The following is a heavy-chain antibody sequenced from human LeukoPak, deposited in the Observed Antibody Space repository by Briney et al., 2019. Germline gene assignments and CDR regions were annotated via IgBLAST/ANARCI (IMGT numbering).Heavy chain of an antibody. CDR1: GYTFSNYD. J-gene: IGHJ2*01. V-gene: IGHV1-18*01. CDR3: ATGGGDWYPDL. D-gene: IGHD3-10*01. CDR2: ISPYNGNT. Sequence: GASVNVSCTASGYTFSNYDISWVRQAPGKGLERMGWISPYNGNTDSAQTFQGRVTLTTDTSTSTAYMELRSLPSDDTAVYYCATGGGDWYPDLWGRGTMLTVSS.